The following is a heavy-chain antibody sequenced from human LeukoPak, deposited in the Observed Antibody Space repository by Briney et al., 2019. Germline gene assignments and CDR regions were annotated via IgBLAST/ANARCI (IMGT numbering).Heavy chain of an antibody. V-gene: IGHV3-30-3*01. D-gene: IGHD6-25*01. CDR1: GFTFSSYA. Sequence: GRSLRLSCAASGFTFSSYAMHWVRQAPGKGLEWVAVISYDGSNKYYADSVKGRFTISRDNSKNTLYLQMNSPRAEDTAVYYCAKDRVSSGYFQHWGQGTLVTVSS. CDR3: AKDRVSSGYFQH. CDR2: ISYDGSNK. J-gene: IGHJ1*01.